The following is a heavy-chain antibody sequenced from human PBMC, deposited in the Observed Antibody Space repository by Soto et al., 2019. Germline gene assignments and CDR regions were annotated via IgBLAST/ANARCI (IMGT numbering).Heavy chain of an antibody. J-gene: IGHJ4*02. CDR2: ISTTGGST. CDR1: GFTFINYA. Sequence: EVHLLESGGGVVQPGGSLRLSCAASGFTFINYAMIWVRQAPGRGLAWVSTISTTGGSTYYADSVKGRFTISRDSSGNTLSLQMNRLRAQHTARYYCAKTYYEMLTGWAFDNWGQGALVTVSS. D-gene: IGHD3-9*01. V-gene: IGHV3-23*01. CDR3: AKTYYEMLTGWAFDN.